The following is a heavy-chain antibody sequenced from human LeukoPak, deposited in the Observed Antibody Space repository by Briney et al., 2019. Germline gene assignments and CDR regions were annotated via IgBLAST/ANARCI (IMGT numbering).Heavy chain of an antibody. J-gene: IGHJ4*02. V-gene: IGHV4-59*01. CDR2: IYYSGST. CDR3: ARDRAGSGYDFSY. D-gene: IGHD5-12*01. CDR1: GGSISSYY. Sequence: PSETLSLTCTVSGGSISSYYWSWIRQPPGQGLEWIGYIYYSGSTNYNPSLKSRVTISVDTSKNQFSLKLSSVTAADTAVYYCARDRAGSGYDFSYWGQGTLVTVSS.